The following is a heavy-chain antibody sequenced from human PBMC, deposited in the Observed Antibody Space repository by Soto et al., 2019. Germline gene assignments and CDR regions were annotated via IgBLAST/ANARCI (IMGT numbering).Heavy chain of an antibody. CDR3: ARRGYSSSWYYYYYYGMDV. V-gene: IGHV1-8*01. D-gene: IGHD6-13*01. Sequence: QVQLVQSGAEVKKPGASVKVSCKASGYTFTSYDINWVRQATGQGLEWMGWMNPNSGNTGYAQKFQGRVTMPRNTSISTAYMELRSLRSEDTAVYYCARRGYSSSWYYYYYYGMDVWGQGTTVTVSS. CDR1: GYTFTSYD. CDR2: MNPNSGNT. J-gene: IGHJ6*02.